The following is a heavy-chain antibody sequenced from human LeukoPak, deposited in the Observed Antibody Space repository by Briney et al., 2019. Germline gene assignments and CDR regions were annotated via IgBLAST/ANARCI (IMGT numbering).Heavy chain of an antibody. CDR2: INPSGGST. J-gene: IGHJ3*02. D-gene: IGHD3-10*01. Sequence: GSSVKVSCKVSGYTLTSYYMHWVGQAPGQGLEWMGIINPSGGSTSYAQKFQGRVTMTRDMSTSTVYMELSSLRSEDTAVYYCARPRVSGRNDAFDIWGQGTMVTVSS. CDR1: GYTLTSYY. V-gene: IGHV1-46*01. CDR3: ARPRVSGRNDAFDI.